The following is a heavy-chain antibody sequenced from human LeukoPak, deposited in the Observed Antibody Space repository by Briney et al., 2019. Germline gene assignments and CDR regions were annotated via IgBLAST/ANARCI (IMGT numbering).Heavy chain of an antibody. Sequence: GGSLRLSCAASGFTFDRYPMHWVRQAPGKGLEWVAVISYDGSNKYYADSVKGRFTISRDNSKNTLYLQMNSLRAEDTAVYYCAKARIAVATEVGFDPWGQGTLVTVSS. V-gene: IGHV3-30-3*01. CDR3: AKARIAVATEVGFDP. D-gene: IGHD6-19*01. CDR2: ISYDGSNK. J-gene: IGHJ5*02. CDR1: GFTFDRYP.